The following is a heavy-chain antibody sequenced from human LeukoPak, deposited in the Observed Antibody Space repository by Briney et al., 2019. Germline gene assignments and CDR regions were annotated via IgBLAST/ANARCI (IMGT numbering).Heavy chain of an antibody. V-gene: IGHV1-46*01. CDR2: INPSGGST. CDR1: GYSFTNYY. J-gene: IGHJ4*02. CDR3: ARDERDVVVVPGAMPY. D-gene: IGHD2-2*01. Sequence: GASVTVSCKASGYSFTNYYMHWVRQAPGQGLEWMGIINPSGGSTTNAQKFQGRVTMTRDTSTNTVYMELSSLRSDDTAMYYCARDERDVVVVPGAMPYWGQGTLVTVSS.